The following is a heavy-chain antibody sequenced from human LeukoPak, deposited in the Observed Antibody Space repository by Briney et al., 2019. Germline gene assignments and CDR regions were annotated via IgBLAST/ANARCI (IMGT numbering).Heavy chain of an antibody. J-gene: IGHJ4*02. Sequence: PGGSLRLSCVDSGFTFSTYSMNWVRQAPGKVLEWVSSISSSSSYIYYGDSVKGRFTISRDNAKNSLYLQMNSLRAEDTAVYYCARDGAVTNGRYFDYWGQGTLVTVSS. CDR2: ISSSSSYI. D-gene: IGHD4-17*01. CDR3: ARDGAVTNGRYFDY. CDR1: GFTFSTYS. V-gene: IGHV3-21*01.